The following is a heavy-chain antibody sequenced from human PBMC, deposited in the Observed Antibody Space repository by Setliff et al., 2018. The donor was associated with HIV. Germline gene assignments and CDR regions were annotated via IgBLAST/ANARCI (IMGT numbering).Heavy chain of an antibody. V-gene: IGHV4-61*09. CDR1: GASIRSGLNY. D-gene: IGHD2-15*01. CDR2: IYSGGTT. CDR3: ARGHVVGTSRSFDL. Sequence: SETLSLTCSVSGASIRSGLNYWTWIRQPAGKGLEWIGHIYSGGTTNYNPSLKRRVTISVDMSKNRFSLNLTTVSAADTAVYYCARGHVVGTSRSFDLWGRGNLVTVS. J-gene: IGHJ4*01.